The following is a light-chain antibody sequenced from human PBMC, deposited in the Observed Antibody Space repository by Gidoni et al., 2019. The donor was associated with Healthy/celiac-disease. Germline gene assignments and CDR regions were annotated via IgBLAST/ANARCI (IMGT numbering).Light chain of an antibody. J-gene: IGKJ4*01. V-gene: IGKV1-39*01. Sequence: DIPMTQSPSSLSASVGDRVTITCRASQSISSYLNWYQQKPGKAPKLLIYAASSLQSGVPSRFSGSGSGTDFTITSSSLQPEDFATYYCQQSYSTLLTFGGXTKVEIK. CDR3: QQSYSTLLT. CDR2: AAS. CDR1: QSISSY.